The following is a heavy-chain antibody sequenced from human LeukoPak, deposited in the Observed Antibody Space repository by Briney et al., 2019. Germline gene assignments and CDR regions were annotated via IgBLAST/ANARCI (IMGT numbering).Heavy chain of an antibody. V-gene: IGHV4-39*07. D-gene: IGHD6-19*01. CDR3: ARDWYSSGWYYYYYYMDV. J-gene: IGHJ6*03. CDR2: IYYSGSA. Sequence: PSETLSLTCTVSGVSISSSSYYWGWIRQPPGKGLEWIGSIYYSGSAYYNPSLKSRVTISVDTSKNQFSLKLSSVTAADTAVYYCARDWYSSGWYYYYYYMDVWGKGTTVTVSS. CDR1: GVSISSSSYY.